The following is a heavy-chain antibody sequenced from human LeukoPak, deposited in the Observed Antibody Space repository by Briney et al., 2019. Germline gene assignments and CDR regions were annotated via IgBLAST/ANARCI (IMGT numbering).Heavy chain of an antibody. CDR3: AREGGGGY. CDR1: GFTFSLYS. CDR2: ITSGSSTI. V-gene: IGHV3-48*01. Sequence: GGSLRLSCAASGFTFSLYSMNWVRQAPGKGLEWVSYITSGSSTIYYADSVKGRFTISRDNAKNSLFLQMNSLRAEDTAVYYCAREGGGGYWGQGTLVTVSS. D-gene: IGHD3-16*01. J-gene: IGHJ4*02.